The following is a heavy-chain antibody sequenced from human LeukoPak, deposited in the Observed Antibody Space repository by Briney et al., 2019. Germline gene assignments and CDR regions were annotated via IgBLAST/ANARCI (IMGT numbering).Heavy chain of an antibody. CDR2: INNDGYGT. Sequence: GGSLRLSCVVSGFTFSNSWMNWVRQAPGKGLVWVARINNDGYGTRYADSVKGRFAISRDNAKNTLYLQMNSLRVDDTAVYYCATVSGLGMDAYYRYWGQGTLVAAS. D-gene: IGHD2-21*01. V-gene: IGHV3-74*01. CDR1: GFTFSNSW. CDR3: ATVSGLGMDAYYRY. J-gene: IGHJ1*01.